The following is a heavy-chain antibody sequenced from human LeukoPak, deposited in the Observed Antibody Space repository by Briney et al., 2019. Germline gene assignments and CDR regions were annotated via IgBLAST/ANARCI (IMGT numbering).Heavy chain of an antibody. CDR2: ISSSSSYI. V-gene: IGHV3-21*01. CDR1: GFTFSSYS. CDR3: ARESFDSSGYSLDY. D-gene: IGHD3-22*01. Sequence: GGSLRLSCAASGFTFSSYSMNWVRQAPGKGLEWVSSISSSSSYIYHADSVKGRFTISRDNAKNSLYLQMNSLRAEDTAVYYCARESFDSSGYSLDYWGQGTLVTVSS. J-gene: IGHJ4*02.